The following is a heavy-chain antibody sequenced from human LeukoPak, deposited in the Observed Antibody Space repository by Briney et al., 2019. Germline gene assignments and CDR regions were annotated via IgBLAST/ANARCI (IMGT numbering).Heavy chain of an antibody. CDR1: GFTFSNYW. J-gene: IGHJ6*03. D-gene: IGHD3-22*01. CDR3: AREGPLNDYDSLYYYYYYMDV. CDR2: MKQDGSEK. Sequence: PGGSLRLSCEASGFTFSNYWMSWVRQAPGKGLEWVANMKQDGSEKNYVDSVKGRFTISRDNAKNSLYLQMNNLRVEDTAVYYCAREGPLNDYDSLYYYYYYMDVWGRGTTVTVSS. V-gene: IGHV3-7*01.